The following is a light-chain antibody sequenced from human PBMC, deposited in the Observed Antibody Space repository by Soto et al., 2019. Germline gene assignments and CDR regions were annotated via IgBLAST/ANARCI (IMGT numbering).Light chain of an antibody. V-gene: IGKV3-20*01. CDR1: QSVSSSY. CDR3: QQYGSSTGVA. J-gene: IGKJ1*01. CDR2: GAS. Sequence: EIVLTQSPGTLSLSPGERATLSCRASQSVSSSYLAWYQQKPGQAPRLLIYGASSRATGIPDRFSGSGSGTDFTITISRLEPEDFAVYYCQQYGSSTGVAFGQGTKVEIK.